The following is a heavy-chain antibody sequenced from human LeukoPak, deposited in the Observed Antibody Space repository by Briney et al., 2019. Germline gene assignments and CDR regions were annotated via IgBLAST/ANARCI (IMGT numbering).Heavy chain of an antibody. J-gene: IGHJ4*02. CDR2: INPNTDDT. CDR1: GYTFNGYY. D-gene: IGHD4-17*01. CDR3: ARQDLRNFDY. Sequence: ASVKVSCKASGYTFNGYYTHWVRQAPGQGLEWMGWINPNTDDTKYAQKFQGRVTMTRDTSITTVYMEVGSLTSDDTAIYYCARQDLRNFDYWGQGTLVTVSS. V-gene: IGHV1-2*02.